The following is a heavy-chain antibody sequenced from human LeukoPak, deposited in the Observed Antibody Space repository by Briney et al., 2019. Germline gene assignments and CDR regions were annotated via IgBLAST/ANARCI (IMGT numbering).Heavy chain of an antibody. CDR1: GGSISSYY. CDR2: IYTSGGT. D-gene: IGHD2-15*01. V-gene: IGHV4-4*07. Sequence: SETLSLTCTVSGGSISSYYWSWLRQPAGKGLEWIGRIYTSGGTNYNPSLKSRVTMSVDTSKNQFSLKLSSVTAADTAVYYCARDRCSGGSCYLDYWGQGTLVTVSS. J-gene: IGHJ4*02. CDR3: ARDRCSGGSCYLDY.